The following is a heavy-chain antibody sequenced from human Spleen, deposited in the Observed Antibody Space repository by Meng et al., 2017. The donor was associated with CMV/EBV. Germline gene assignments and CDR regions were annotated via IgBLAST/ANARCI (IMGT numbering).Heavy chain of an antibody. CDR2: MNPNTSNT. V-gene: IGHV1-8*03. CDR1: GYTFSIYG. CDR3: ARDTVTTGMDV. D-gene: IGHD4-17*01. J-gene: IGHJ6*02. Sequence: ASVKVSCKTSGYTFSIYGVSWVRQATGQGLEWMGWMNPNTSNTVYSQKFQGRVTITRNTPISTAYMELSNLRSEDTAVYFCARDTVTTGMDVWGQGTTVTVSS.